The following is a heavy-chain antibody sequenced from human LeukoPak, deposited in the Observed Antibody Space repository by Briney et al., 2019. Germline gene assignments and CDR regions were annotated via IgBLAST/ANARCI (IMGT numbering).Heavy chain of an antibody. CDR2: IYYSGST. CDR1: GGSISSYY. J-gene: IGHJ4*02. Sequence: PSETLSLTCTVSGGSISSYYWSWIRQPPGKGLEWIGYIYYSGSTTYNPSLQSRVTISVDRSKNQFSLRLSSVTAADTAVYYCAKEGGYGSGFLAYWGQGTLVTVSS. D-gene: IGHD3-10*01. V-gene: IGHV4-59*01. CDR3: AKEGGYGSGFLAY.